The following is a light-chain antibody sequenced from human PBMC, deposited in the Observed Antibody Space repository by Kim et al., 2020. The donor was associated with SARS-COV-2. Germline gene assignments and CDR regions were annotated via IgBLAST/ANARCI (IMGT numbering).Light chain of an antibody. Sequence: ATINGTSSRSVFFSSNNKNYLAWYQQKPGQSPKLLIYWASTRESGVPARFSGSGSGTDFTLTISSLQAEDVAVYYCHQYYTTPWTFGQGTKVDIK. J-gene: IGKJ1*01. CDR1: RSVFFSSNNKNY. CDR2: WAS. CDR3: HQYYTTPWT. V-gene: IGKV4-1*01.